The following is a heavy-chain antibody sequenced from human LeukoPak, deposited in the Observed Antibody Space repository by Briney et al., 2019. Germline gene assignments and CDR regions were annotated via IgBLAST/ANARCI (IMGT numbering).Heavy chain of an antibody. D-gene: IGHD6-19*01. J-gene: IGHJ6*04. CDR2: ISSSSSYI. V-gene: IGHV3-21*01. Sequence: GGSLRLSCAASGFTFSSYSMNWVRQAPGKGLEWVSSISSSSSYIYYADSVKGRFTISRDNAKNSLYLQMNSLRAEDTAVYYCARLAVAGTNVWGKGTTATVSS. CDR3: ARLAVAGTNV. CDR1: GFTFSSYS.